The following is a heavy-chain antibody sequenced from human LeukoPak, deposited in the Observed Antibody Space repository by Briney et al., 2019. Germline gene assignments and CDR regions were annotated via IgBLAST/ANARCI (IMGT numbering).Heavy chain of an antibody. CDR2: MQYDGSQI. V-gene: IGHV3-30*02. CDR1: GFTLSSYW. J-gene: IGHJ4*02. Sequence: GESLRLSCAASGFTLSSYWMSWVRQAPGKGLEWVAFMQYDGSQIYYVDSVKGRFTISRDNSKNALYLQMNSLRPEDTAIYYCAGKAAAFYFDYWGQGTLVTVSS. D-gene: IGHD6-13*01. CDR3: AGKAAAFYFDY.